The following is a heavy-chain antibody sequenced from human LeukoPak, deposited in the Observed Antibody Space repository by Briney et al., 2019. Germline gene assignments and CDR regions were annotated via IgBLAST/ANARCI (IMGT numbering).Heavy chain of an antibody. D-gene: IGHD4-23*01. Sequence: PGGSLRLSCAASGFTFSSYGMHWVRQAPGKGLEWVAVIWYDGSNKNYADSVKGRFTISRDNSKNTLYLQMNSLRAEDTAVYYCARMYGGNWFDPWGQGTLVTVSS. J-gene: IGHJ5*02. CDR1: GFTFSSYG. CDR3: ARMYGGNWFDP. V-gene: IGHV3-33*01. CDR2: IWYDGSNK.